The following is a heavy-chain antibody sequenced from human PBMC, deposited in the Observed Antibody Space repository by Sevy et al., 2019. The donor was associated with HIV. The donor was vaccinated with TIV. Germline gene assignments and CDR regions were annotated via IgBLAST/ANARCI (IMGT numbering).Heavy chain of an antibody. J-gene: IGHJ6*03. CDR2: ISGSGGST. CDR1: GFTFSSYA. Sequence: GGSLRLSCAASGFTFSSYAMSWVRQAPGKGLEWVSAISGSGGSTYYADSVKGRFTISRDNSKNTLYLQMNSLRAEDTAVYYCAKDDYKPSVGDDNYYYYYMDVWGKGTTVTVSS. D-gene: IGHD3-16*01. CDR3: AKDDYKPSVGDDNYYYYYMDV. V-gene: IGHV3-23*01.